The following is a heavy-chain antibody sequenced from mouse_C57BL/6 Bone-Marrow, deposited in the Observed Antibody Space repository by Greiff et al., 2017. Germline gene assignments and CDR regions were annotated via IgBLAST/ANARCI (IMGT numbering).Heavy chain of an antibody. CDR3: TGLYDGYYLVAWFAY. CDR2: IRLKSDNYAT. V-gene: IGHV6-3*01. CDR1: GFTFSNYW. J-gene: IGHJ3*01. Sequence: EVKLVESGGGLVQPGGSMKLSCVASGFTFSNYWMNWVRQSPEKGLEWVAQIRLKSDNYATHYAESVKGRFTISRDDSKSSFYLQMNNLRAEDTGIYYCTGLYDGYYLVAWFAYWGQGTLVTVSA. D-gene: IGHD2-3*01.